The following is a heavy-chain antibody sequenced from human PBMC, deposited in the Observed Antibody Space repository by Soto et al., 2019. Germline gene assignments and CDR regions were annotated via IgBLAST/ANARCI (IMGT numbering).Heavy chain of an antibody. CDR2: IYHSGST. CDR1: GGSISSGGYS. V-gene: IGHV4-30-2*01. D-gene: IGHD4-17*01. Sequence: SLTLSLTCAVAGGSISSGGYSCSWIRQPPGKGLEWIGYIYHSGSTYYNPSLKSRVTISVDRSKNQFSLKLSSVTAADTAVYYCARGNSDYGDYDWFDPWGQGTLVTVSS. J-gene: IGHJ5*02. CDR3: ARGNSDYGDYDWFDP.